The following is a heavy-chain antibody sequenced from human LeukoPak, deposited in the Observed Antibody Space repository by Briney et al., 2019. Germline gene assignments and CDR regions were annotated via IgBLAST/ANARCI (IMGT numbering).Heavy chain of an antibody. J-gene: IGHJ3*02. Sequence: SETLSLICTVSGGSISSYYWSWIRQPPGKGLEWIGYIYYSGSTNYNPSLKSRVTISVDTSKNQFSLKLSPVTAADTAVYYCARDLEEDAFDIWGQGTMVTVSS. V-gene: IGHV4-59*01. CDR2: IYYSGST. CDR3: ARDLEEDAFDI. CDR1: GGSISSYY.